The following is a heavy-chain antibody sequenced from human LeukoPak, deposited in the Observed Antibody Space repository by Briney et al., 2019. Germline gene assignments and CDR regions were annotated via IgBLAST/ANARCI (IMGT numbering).Heavy chain of an antibody. CDR1: GGSISSSSYY. D-gene: IGHD3-9*01. J-gene: IGHJ5*02. CDR2: IYYSGST. V-gene: IGHV4-39*07. Sequence: SETLSLTCTVSGGSISSSSYYWGWIRQPPGKELEWIGSIYYSGSTYYNPSLKSRVTISVDTSKNQFSLKLSSVTAADTAVYYCARDVRVDILTGYEARGFDPWGQGTLVTVSS. CDR3: ARDVRVDILTGYEARGFDP.